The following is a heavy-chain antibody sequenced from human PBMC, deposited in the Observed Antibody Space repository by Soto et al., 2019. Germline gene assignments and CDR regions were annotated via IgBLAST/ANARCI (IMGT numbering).Heavy chain of an antibody. CDR1: GFTFRNYG. Sequence: QVQLVESGGGVVRPGRSLRLTCAASGFTFRNYGMHWVRQAPGKGLEWVAVISHDGSDKYYADSMKGRFIISRDNSENTVFRNMNSLKPEDTAVYYCAKENKPLVHDYWGQGTLVTVSS. CDR3: AKENKPLVHDY. V-gene: IGHV3-30*18. D-gene: IGHD2-8*02. J-gene: IGHJ4*02. CDR2: ISHDGSDK.